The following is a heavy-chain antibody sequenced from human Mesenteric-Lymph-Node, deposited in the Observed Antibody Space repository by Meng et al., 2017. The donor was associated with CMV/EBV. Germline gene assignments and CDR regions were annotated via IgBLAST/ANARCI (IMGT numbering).Heavy chain of an antibody. Sequence: GESLKISCAASGFTFSDYYMTWIRQAPGKGLEWVSYISVSGSSVYYADSVKGRFTISRDNAKNSLYLQMNILRAEDTAVYYCARDGRYCGSSSCSYYYAMDVWGQGTTVTVSS. D-gene: IGHD2-2*01. CDR1: GFTFSDYY. V-gene: IGHV3-11*01. CDR2: ISVSGSSV. CDR3: ARDGRYCGSSSCSYYYAMDV. J-gene: IGHJ6*02.